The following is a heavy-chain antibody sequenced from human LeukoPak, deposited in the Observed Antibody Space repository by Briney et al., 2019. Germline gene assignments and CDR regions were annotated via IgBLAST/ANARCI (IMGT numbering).Heavy chain of an antibody. Sequence: PGGSLRLSCAASGFTFSSYSVNWVRQAPGKGLEWFSSISSSSSYIYYADSVKGRFTISRENAKKSLYLQMNSLRAGDTAVYYCARATYSSTWYSRYFDLWGRGTLVTVSS. V-gene: IGHV3-21*01. D-gene: IGHD6-13*01. J-gene: IGHJ2*01. CDR3: ARATYSSTWYSRYFDL. CDR1: GFTFSSYS. CDR2: ISSSSSYI.